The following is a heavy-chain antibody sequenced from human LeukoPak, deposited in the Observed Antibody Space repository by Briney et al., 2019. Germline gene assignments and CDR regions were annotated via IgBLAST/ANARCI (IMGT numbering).Heavy chain of an antibody. CDR1: GYSISSGYY. CDR2: IYHSGST. Sequence: PSETLSLTCTVSGYSISSGYYWGWIRQPPGKGLEWIGSIYHSGSTYYNPSLKSRVTISVDTSKNQFSLKLSSVTAADTAVYYCARATRPYCSGGSCSTFTYYYYYMDVWGKGTTVTVSS. CDR3: ARATRPYCSGGSCSTFTYYYYYMDV. D-gene: IGHD2-15*01. V-gene: IGHV4-38-2*02. J-gene: IGHJ6*03.